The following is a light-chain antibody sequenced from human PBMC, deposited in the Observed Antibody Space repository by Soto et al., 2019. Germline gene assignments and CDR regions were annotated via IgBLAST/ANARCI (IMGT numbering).Light chain of an antibody. CDR1: SSDVGGYNY. CDR3: SSYTSSSTSV. V-gene: IGLV2-14*01. Sequence: QSALTQPASVSGSPGQSITISCTGTSSDVGGYNYVSWYQQHPGKAPKLMIYDVSNRPSGVSNSFSGSKSGNTASLTISGLQSEDEEDYYCSSYTSSSTSVFGAGNKLTVL. CDR2: DVS. J-gene: IGLJ2*01.